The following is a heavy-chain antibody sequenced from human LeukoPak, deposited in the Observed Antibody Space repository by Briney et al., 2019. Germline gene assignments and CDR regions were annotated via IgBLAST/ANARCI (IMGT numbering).Heavy chain of an antibody. J-gene: IGHJ4*02. Sequence: GGSLRLSCTGSGFTFADHAMSWVRQAPGKGLEWVGFIRSKAYGGTTEFAASVKGRFTISRDDSKSIAYLQMNSLKTEDTAVYYCTLGGSYPRTFDYWGQGTLVTVSS. CDR2: IRSKAYGGTT. V-gene: IGHV3-49*04. D-gene: IGHD1-26*01. CDR1: GFTFADHA. CDR3: TLGGSYPRTFDY.